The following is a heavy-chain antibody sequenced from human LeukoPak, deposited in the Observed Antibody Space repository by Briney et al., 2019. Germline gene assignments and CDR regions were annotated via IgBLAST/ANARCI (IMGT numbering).Heavy chain of an antibody. CDR2: ISGSGGST. CDR1: GFTFSSYA. J-gene: IGHJ4*02. CDR3: AKDYDTLTGYYSFSDY. Sequence: GGSLRLSCASSGFTFSSYAMSWVRQAPGKGLEWVSAISGSGGSTSYADSVKGRFTVSRDNSKNMLYLQMNSLRAEDTAIYYCAKDYDTLTGYYSFSDYWGQGTLVTVSS. D-gene: IGHD3-9*01. V-gene: IGHV3-23*01.